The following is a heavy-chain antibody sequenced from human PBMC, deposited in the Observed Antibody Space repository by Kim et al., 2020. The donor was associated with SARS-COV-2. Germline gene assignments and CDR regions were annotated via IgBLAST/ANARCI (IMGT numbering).Heavy chain of an antibody. CDR1: GFTFSNYW. CDR3: ARDRARAKDY. CDR2: IKSDDSST. Sequence: GGSLRLSCEASGFTFSNYWMHWVRQAPGKGLVWVAHIKSDDSSTNYADSVKGRFTISRENAKKTLYLQMNSLRVEDTAVYYCARDRARAKDYWGQGTLVTVSS. V-gene: IGHV3-74*01. J-gene: IGHJ4*02.